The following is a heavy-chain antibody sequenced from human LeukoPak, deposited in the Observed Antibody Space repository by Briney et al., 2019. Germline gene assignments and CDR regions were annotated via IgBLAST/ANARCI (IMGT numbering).Heavy chain of an antibody. CDR3: ARYCSGGSCYHNFDY. CDR2: ISAYNGNT. Sequence: ASVKVSCKASGYTFTSYGISWVRQAPGQGLEWMGWISAYNGNTNYAQKLQGRVTMTTDTSTSTAYMELRSLRSDDTAVYYCARYCSGGSCYHNFDYWGQGILVTVSS. D-gene: IGHD2-15*01. CDR1: GYTFTSYG. V-gene: IGHV1-18*04. J-gene: IGHJ4*02.